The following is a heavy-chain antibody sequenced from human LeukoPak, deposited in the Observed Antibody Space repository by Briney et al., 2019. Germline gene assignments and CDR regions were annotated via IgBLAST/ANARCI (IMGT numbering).Heavy chain of an antibody. J-gene: IGHJ4*02. V-gene: IGHV3-30*04. Sequence: QPGGSLRLSCAASGFTFSSYAMHWVRQAPGKGLEWVAVISYDGSNKYYADSVKGRFTISRDNSKNTLYLQMNSLRAEDTAVYYCARAPYFRTVIVGAIGYWGQGTLVTVSS. CDR2: ISYDGSNK. CDR3: ARAPYFRTVIVGAIGY. CDR1: GFTFSSYA. D-gene: IGHD1-26*01.